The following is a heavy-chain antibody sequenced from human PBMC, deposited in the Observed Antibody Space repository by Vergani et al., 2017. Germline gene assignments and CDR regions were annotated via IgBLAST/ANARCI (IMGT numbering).Heavy chain of an antibody. CDR3: VKDIAASGNYWYFDL. Sequence: VELLESGGGLAQPGGSLRVSCSASGFRVTTYYMSWVRQAPGKGLEWVSGISGSGGFTYYADSVKGRFTISRDNSKNSLYLQMNSLRAEDTALYYCVKDIAASGNYWYFDLWGRGTLVTVSS. CDR1: GFRVTTYY. V-gene: IGHV3-23*01. CDR2: ISGSGGFT. J-gene: IGHJ2*01. D-gene: IGHD6-13*01.